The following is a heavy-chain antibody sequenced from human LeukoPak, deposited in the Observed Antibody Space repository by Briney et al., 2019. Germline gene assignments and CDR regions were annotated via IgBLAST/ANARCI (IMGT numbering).Heavy chain of an antibody. CDR2: INTDGSST. V-gene: IGHV3-74*01. D-gene: IGHD1-7*01. Sequence: GGSLRLSCAASGFTFSRYWMHWVRQAPGKGLVWVSRINTDGSSTTYADSVKGRFTISRDNAKNTLYLQMNSLRAEDTAVYYCAKDHLELDYYYYYMDVWGKGTTVTVSS. CDR3: AKDHLELDYYYYYMDV. CDR1: GFTFSRYW. J-gene: IGHJ6*03.